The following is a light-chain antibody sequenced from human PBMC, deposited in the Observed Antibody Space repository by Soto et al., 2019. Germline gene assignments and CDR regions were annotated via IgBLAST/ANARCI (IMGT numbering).Light chain of an antibody. V-gene: IGLV2-23*01. CDR1: SSDVGSYNL. CDR3: CSYAGSSTLI. J-gene: IGLJ2*01. CDR2: EDN. Sequence: QSALTQPASVSGSPGQSITISCTGTSSDVGSYNLVSWYQQHPGKAPKLMIYEDNKRPSGVSNRFSGSKSGNTASLTISGLQAEDEAEYYCCSYAGSSTLIFGGGTKLTVL.